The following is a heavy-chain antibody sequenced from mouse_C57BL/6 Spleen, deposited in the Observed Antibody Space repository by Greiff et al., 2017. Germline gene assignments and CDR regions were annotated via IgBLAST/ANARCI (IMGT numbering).Heavy chain of an antibody. CDR1: GYTFTSYW. V-gene: IGHV1-52*01. Sequence: VQLQQPGAELVRPGSSVKLSCKASGYTFTSYWMHWVKQRPIQGLEWIGNIDPSDSETHYNQKFKDKATLTVDKSSSTAYMQLSSLTSEDSAVYYCAPHGYPDYFDYWGQGTTLTVSS. D-gene: IGHD2-2*01. CDR2: IDPSDSET. J-gene: IGHJ2*01. CDR3: APHGYPDYFDY.